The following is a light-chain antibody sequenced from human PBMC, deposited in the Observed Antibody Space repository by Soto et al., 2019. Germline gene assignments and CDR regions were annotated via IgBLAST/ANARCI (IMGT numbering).Light chain of an antibody. CDR1: RSVSSN. CDR2: GAS. V-gene: IGKV3-15*01. CDR3: QQYNNWPMYT. J-gene: IGKJ2*01. Sequence: EIVMTQSPATLSVSPGESATLSCRASRSVSSNLAWYQQKPGQTPRLLIYGASTWSSGIPARFSGSGSGTEFTLTISSLQPEDFAVYYWQQYNNWPMYTFGQGTKLEIK.